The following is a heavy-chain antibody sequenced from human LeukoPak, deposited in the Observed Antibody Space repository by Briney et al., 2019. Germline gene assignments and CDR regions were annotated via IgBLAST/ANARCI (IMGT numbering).Heavy chain of an antibody. CDR3: AKSPPTVTTSLDY. V-gene: IGHV3-30*18. CDR2: ISYDGSNK. Sequence: GGSLRLSCAASGFTFSSYGMHWVRQAPGKGLEWVAVISYDGSNKYYADSVKGRFTISRDNSKNTLYLQMNSLRAEDTAVYYCAKSPPTVTTSLDYWGQGTLVTVSS. J-gene: IGHJ4*02. CDR1: GFTFSSYG. D-gene: IGHD4-17*01.